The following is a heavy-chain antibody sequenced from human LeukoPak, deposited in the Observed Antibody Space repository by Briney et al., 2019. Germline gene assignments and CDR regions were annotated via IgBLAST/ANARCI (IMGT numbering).Heavy chain of an antibody. J-gene: IGHJ6*02. V-gene: IGHV3-9*01. D-gene: IGHD2-2*01. CDR2: ISWNSGSI. Sequence: GGSLRLSCAASGFTFDDYAMHWVPQAPGKGVEWVPGISWNSGSIGYADSVKGRFTISSDNANNSLYLQMNSLRAEDTALYYCAKDVSSSTSSGMDVWGQGTTVTVSS. CDR3: AKDVSSSTSSGMDV. CDR1: GFTFDDYA.